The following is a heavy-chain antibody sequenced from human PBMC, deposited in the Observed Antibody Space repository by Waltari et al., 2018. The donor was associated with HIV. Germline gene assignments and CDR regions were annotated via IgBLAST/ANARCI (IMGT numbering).Heavy chain of an antibody. CDR3: ARLHRYYYDSSGYYWFDI. J-gene: IGHJ3*02. CDR1: GYTFTSYG. CDR2: ISAYNGNT. Sequence: QVQLVQSGAEVKKPGASVKVSCKASGYTFTSYGISWVRQAPGQGLEWMGGISAYNGNTNYAQKLQGRVTMTTDTSTSTAYMELRSLRSDDTAVYYCARLHRYYYDSSGYYWFDIWGQGTMVTVSS. V-gene: IGHV1-18*01. D-gene: IGHD3-22*01.